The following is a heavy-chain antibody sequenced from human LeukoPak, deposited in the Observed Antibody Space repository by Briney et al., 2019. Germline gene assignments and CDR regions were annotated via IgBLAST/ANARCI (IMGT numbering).Heavy chain of an antibody. CDR1: GFTFSSFA. CDR3: SKDPNGDYIGAFDS. Sequence: GGSLRLSCAASGFTFSSFAMTWVRQAPGKGLEWVASITSSQGRAYATDSVKGRFTISRDNSQSTLYLQMNNLRVEDTAVYYCSKDPNGDYIGAFDSWGQGTLVTVSS. CDR2: ITSSQGRA. D-gene: IGHD4-17*01. V-gene: IGHV3-23*01. J-gene: IGHJ5*01.